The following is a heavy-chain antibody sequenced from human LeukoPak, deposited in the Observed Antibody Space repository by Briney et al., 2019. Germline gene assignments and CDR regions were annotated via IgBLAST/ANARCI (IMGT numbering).Heavy chain of an antibody. CDR2: IIPIDDST. V-gene: IGHV1-69*13. D-gene: IGHD6-13*01. CDR1: GGTFSNHA. CDR3: ARHSGHSSWYYGLDV. J-gene: IGHJ6*02. Sequence: GASVKVSCKASGGTFSNHAFSWVRQAPGQGLEWMGGIIPIDDSTNYVQKFQDRVMITADEATNIINMELGSLKSEDTAEYYCARHSGHSSWYYGLDVWGQGTTVIVSS.